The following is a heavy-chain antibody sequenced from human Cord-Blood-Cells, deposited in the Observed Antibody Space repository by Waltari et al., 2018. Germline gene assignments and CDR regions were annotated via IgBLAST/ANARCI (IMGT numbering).Heavy chain of an antibody. V-gene: IGHV1-2*02. Sequence: QVQLVQSGAEVKKPGASVKVSCKASGYTFTGYYMHWVRQAPGQGLEWMGWINPNSGGKNYAQKFQGRVTMTRDTSISTAYMELSRLRSDDTAVYYCARGVGREPLYYFDYWGQGTLVTVSS. CDR3: ARGVGREPLYYFDY. CDR2: INPNSGGK. D-gene: IGHD1-26*01. CDR1: GYTFTGYY. J-gene: IGHJ4*02.